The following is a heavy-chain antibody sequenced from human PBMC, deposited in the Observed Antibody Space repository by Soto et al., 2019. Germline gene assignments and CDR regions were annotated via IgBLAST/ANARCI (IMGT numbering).Heavy chain of an antibody. V-gene: IGHV3-30*18. D-gene: IGHD3-22*01. CDR2: ISYDGSNK. Sequence: HPGGSLRLSCAASGFTFSSYGMHWVRQAPGKGLEWVAVISYDGSNKYYADSVKGRFTISRDNSKNTLYLQMNSLRAEDTAVYYCAKDSSYYDSSGYSPDYWGQGTLVTVSS. J-gene: IGHJ4*02. CDR3: AKDSSYYDSSGYSPDY. CDR1: GFTFSSYG.